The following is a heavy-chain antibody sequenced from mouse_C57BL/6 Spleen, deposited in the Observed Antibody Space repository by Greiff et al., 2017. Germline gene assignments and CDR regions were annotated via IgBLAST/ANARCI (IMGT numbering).Heavy chain of an antibody. D-gene: IGHD2-3*01. Sequence: EVKVVESGEGLVKPGGSLKLSCAASGFTFSSYAMSWVRQTPEKRLEWVAYISSGGDYIYYADTVKGRFAISRDNARNTLYLQMSSLKSEDTAMYYGTRESIYDGYYVDAMDYWGQGTSVTVSS. V-gene: IGHV5-9-1*02. CDR1: GFTFSSYA. CDR2: ISSGGDYI. J-gene: IGHJ4*01. CDR3: TRESIYDGYYVDAMDY.